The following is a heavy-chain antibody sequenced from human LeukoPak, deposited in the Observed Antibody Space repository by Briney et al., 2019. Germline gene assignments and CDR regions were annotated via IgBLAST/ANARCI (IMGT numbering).Heavy chain of an antibody. CDR2: INSDGSST. CDR1: GFTFSSYW. V-gene: IGHV3-74*01. J-gene: IGHJ5*02. Sequence: GGSLRLSCAASGFTFSSYWMHWVRQAPGKGLVWVSRINSDGSSTSYADSVKGRFTISRDNAKNTLYLQMNNLRAEDTAVYYCAREKSRYSSSWSSGVWFDPWGQGTLVTVSS. CDR3: AREKSRYSSSWSSGVWFDP. D-gene: IGHD6-13*01.